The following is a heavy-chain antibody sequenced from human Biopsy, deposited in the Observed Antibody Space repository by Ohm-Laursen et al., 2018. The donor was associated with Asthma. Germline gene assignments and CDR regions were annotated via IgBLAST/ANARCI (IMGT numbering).Heavy chain of an antibody. CDR3: ARGDSSNWSHYYFDY. CDR1: GFAVSRDY. V-gene: IGHV3-53*01. Sequence: SLRLSCTASGFAVSRDYMFWVRQAPGRGLEWVSVIHSGGTSHTADSVRGRFTISRDYSKSTLYLQMHSLRAEDTAVYYCARGDSSNWSHYYFDYWGQGTLVTVSS. D-gene: IGHD3-22*01. CDR2: IHSGGTS. J-gene: IGHJ4*02.